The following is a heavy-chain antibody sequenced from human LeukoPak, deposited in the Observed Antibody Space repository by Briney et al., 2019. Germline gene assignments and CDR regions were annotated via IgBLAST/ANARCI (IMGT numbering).Heavy chain of an antibody. D-gene: IGHD3-3*01. CDR3: ARGRNFFGGRRNWFDP. J-gene: IGHJ5*02. V-gene: IGHV4-34*01. CDR2: INQSGST. CDR1: GGSFSGYY. Sequence: SETLSLTCAVYGGSFSGYYWSWIRQPPGKGLEWIGEINQSGSTNYNPSLKSRVTISVDTSKNQFSLKLSSVTAADTAVYYCARGRNFFGGRRNWFDPWGQGTLVTVSS.